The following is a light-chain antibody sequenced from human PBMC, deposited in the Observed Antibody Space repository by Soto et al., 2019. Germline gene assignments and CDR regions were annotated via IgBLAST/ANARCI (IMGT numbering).Light chain of an antibody. Sequence: EVLMTQFPATLSVSPGERATLFWGASQSVSIHLAWYQQKHGKAPRLLIYDASTRATDIPARLSGSGYGTELSITISSMKHEDFEVYYCQHYNNWFWTFGHGTQVDIK. V-gene: IGKV3-15*01. CDR1: QSVSIH. CDR2: DAS. CDR3: QHYNNWFWT. J-gene: IGKJ1*01.